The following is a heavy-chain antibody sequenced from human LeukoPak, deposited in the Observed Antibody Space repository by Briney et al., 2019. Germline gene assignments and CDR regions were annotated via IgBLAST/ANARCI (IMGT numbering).Heavy chain of an antibody. J-gene: IGHJ6*04. D-gene: IGHD4-17*01. Sequence: PGGSLRLSCAASGFTFSSYAMSWVRQAPGKGLEWVSAISGSGGSTYYADSVKGRFTISRDNSKNTLYLQMNSLRAEDTAVYYGAKNPNTVTKRRDQNYYGMDVGGKGPTVTVSS. CDR1: GFTFSSYA. V-gene: IGHV3-23*01. CDR2: ISGSGGST. CDR3: AKNPNTVTKRRDQNYYGMDV.